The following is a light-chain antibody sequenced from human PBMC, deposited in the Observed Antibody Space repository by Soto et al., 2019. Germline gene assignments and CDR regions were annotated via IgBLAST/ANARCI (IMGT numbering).Light chain of an antibody. CDR1: QRLFYSPNNYNY. V-gene: IGKV4-1*01. CDR3: QQYFTTPLT. Sequence: IGMTQSPDSLAVSLGERSTINGKSIQRLFYSPNNYNYLAWYQQKAGQPPKLLIYWASTRESGVPDRFSGSGSGTDFTLTISSLQAEDVAVYYCQQYFTTPLTFGGGTKVDIK. CDR2: WAS. J-gene: IGKJ4*01.